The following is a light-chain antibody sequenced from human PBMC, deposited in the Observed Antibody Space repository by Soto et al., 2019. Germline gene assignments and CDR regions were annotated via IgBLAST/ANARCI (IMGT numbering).Light chain of an antibody. Sequence: DIVMTQSPDSLAVSLGERATINCKSSQSVLYSSNNKNYLAWYQQKPGQPPKLLIYWASTRESGVPDRFSGGGSGTDFTLTISSLQAEDVAVYYCQQCYNIPYTFGQGTKLEIK. V-gene: IGKV4-1*01. CDR3: QQCYNIPYT. CDR1: QSVLYSSNNKNY. J-gene: IGKJ2*01. CDR2: WAS.